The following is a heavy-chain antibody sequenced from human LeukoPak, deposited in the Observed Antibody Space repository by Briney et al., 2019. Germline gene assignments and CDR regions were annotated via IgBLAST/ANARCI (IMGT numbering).Heavy chain of an antibody. CDR3: ARGGSITY. CDR1: GFTFSSYA. CDR2: INHSGST. D-gene: IGHD6-13*01. Sequence: GSLRLSCAASGFTFSSYAMSWVRQPPGKGLEWIGEINHSGSTNYNPSLKSRVTISVDTSKNQFSLKLSSVTAADTAVYYCARGGSITYWGQGTLVTVSS. J-gene: IGHJ4*02. V-gene: IGHV4-34*01.